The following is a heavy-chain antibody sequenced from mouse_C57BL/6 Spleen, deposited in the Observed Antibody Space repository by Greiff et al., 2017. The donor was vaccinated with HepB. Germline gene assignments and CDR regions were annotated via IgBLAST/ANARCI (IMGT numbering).Heavy chain of an antibody. J-gene: IGHJ2*01. CDR2: ISYDGSN. CDR1: GYSITSGYY. D-gene: IGHD6-1*01. V-gene: IGHV3-6*01. CDR3: ARAGNYVGFDY. Sequence: VQLKQSGPGLVKPSQSLSLTCSVTGYSITSGYYWNWIRQFPGNNLEWMGYISYDGSNNYNPSLKNRISITRDTSKNQFFLKLNSVTTEDTATYYCARAGNYVGFDYWGQGTTLTVSS.